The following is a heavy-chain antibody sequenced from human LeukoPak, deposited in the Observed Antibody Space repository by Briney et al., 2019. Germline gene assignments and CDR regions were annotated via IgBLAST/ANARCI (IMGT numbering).Heavy chain of an antibody. CDR2: IYYSGST. CDR1: GGSISSGDYY. Sequence: SQTLSLTCTVSGGSISSGDYYWSWIRQPPGKGLEWIGYIYYSGSTYYNPSLKSRVTISVDTSKNQFSLKLSPVTAADTAVYYCARDRDGDSTTAYGMDVWGQGTTVTVSS. J-gene: IGHJ6*02. D-gene: IGHD4-17*01. CDR3: ARDRDGDSTTAYGMDV. V-gene: IGHV4-30-4*01.